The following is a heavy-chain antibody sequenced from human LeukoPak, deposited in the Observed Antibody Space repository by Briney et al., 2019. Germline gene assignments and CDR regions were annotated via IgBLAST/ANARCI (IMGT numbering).Heavy chain of an antibody. V-gene: IGHV3-21*06. CDR3: ARGSYASGSYTFDY. CDR2: ISVSRSYI. D-gene: IGHD3-10*01. J-gene: IGHJ4*02. Sequence: GGSLRLSCAASGLTVSTYSMNWVRQAPEKGLHWVSSISVSRSYISYADSVKGRFTISRDNAKNSLYLQMNSLRAEDTAVYYCARGSYASGSYTFDYWGQGTLVTVSS. CDR1: GLTVSTYS.